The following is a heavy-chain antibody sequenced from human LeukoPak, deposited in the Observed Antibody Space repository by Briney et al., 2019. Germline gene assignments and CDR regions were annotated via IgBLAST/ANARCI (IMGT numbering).Heavy chain of an antibody. Sequence: SETLSLTCTVSGGSISGYYWSWIRQPAGKGLDWIGRINTSGSTSYNPSLKSRVTMSVDTSKNQFSLKLSSVTAADTAVYFCARAVISFAGLIAKGFDSWGQGTLVTISS. CDR2: INTSGST. V-gene: IGHV4-4*07. J-gene: IGHJ4*02. CDR1: GGSISGYY. D-gene: IGHD3-16*02. CDR3: ARAVISFAGLIAKGFDS.